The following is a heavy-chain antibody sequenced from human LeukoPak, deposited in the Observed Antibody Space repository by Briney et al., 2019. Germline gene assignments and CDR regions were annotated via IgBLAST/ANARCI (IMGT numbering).Heavy chain of an antibody. CDR3: AKGQTFGGKRVYFDY. CDR2: ISWNSGSI. J-gene: IGHJ4*02. Sequence: SLRLSCAASGFTFDDYAMHWVRQAPGKGLEWVSGISWNSGSIGYADSVKGRFTISRDNAKNSLYLQMNSLRAEDTALYYCAKGQTFGGKRVYFDYWGQGTLVTVSS. V-gene: IGHV3-9*01. CDR1: GFTFDDYA. D-gene: IGHD2-15*01.